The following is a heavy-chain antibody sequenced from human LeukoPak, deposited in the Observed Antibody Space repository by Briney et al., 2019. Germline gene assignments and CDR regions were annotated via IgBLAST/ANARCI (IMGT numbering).Heavy chain of an antibody. CDR3: AREGRIVCSGGSCYFDY. J-gene: IGHJ4*02. CDR2: IYHSGST. CDR1: GYSISSGYY. D-gene: IGHD2-15*01. V-gene: IGHV4-38-2*02. Sequence: SETLSLTCAVSGYSISSGYYWGWIRQLPGKGLEWIGSIYHSGSTYYNPSLKSRVTISVDTSKNQFSLKLSSVTAADTAVYYCAREGRIVCSGGSCYFDYWGQGTLVTVSS.